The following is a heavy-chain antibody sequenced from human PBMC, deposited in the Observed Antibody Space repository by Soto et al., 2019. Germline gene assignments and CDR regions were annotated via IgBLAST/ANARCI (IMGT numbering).Heavy chain of an antibody. CDR3: ARDRGFGMDA. V-gene: IGHV4-31*03. CDR2: IYESGTT. CDR1: GGSINGGLYY. J-gene: IGHJ6*02. Sequence: QFPLQKSAPGLVKPSQTLSLTGTVSGGSINGGLYYWTWIRQHPGKGLEWIGYIYESGTTDYNPSLKSRVIISEDTSKNQFSLRLSSVTAADTAIYYCARDRGFGMDAWGQGTMVIVSS.